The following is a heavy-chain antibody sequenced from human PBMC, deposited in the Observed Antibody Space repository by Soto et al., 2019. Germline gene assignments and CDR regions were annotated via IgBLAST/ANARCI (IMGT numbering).Heavy chain of an antibody. V-gene: IGHV1-2*02. CDR3: ARGGGVGVAGSAAFDM. Sequence: QLHLVQSGAVVKKPGASVTVSCSASGYPVTAYYMHWVRQAPGRGLEWMGGINPATGAAKYTQTFQGRVTMARDTATSTVFMELSGLASEDPAVFYCARGGGVGVAGSAAFDMWGQGTLVIVSS. D-gene: IGHD3-3*01. CDR2: INPATGAA. J-gene: IGHJ3*02. CDR1: GYPVTAYY.